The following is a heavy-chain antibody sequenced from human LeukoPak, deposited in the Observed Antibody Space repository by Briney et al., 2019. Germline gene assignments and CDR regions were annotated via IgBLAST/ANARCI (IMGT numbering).Heavy chain of an antibody. CDR3: ATSHWGYSSGWYPGHY. V-gene: IGHV3-53*01. Sequence: GGPLRLSCAASGFTVSSNYMSWVRQAPGKGLEWVSVIYSGGSTYYADSVKGRFTISRDNAKNTLYLQMNSLRAEDTAVYYCATSHWGYSSGWYPGHYWGQGTLVTVSS. CDR2: IYSGGST. CDR1: GFTVSSNY. D-gene: IGHD6-19*01. J-gene: IGHJ4*02.